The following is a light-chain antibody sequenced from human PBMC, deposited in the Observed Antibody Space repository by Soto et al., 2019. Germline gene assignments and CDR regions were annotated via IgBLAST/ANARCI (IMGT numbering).Light chain of an antibody. CDR2: EVT. CDR1: SSDVGTYNY. J-gene: IGLJ1*01. V-gene: IGLV2-14*01. CDR3: SSYAGSSNV. Sequence: QSVLTQPASVSGSPGQSITISCTGTSSDVGTYNYVSWYQQHPGKAPKVMIYEVTYRPSGVSNRFSGSKSGNTASLTVSGLQAEDEADYYCSSYAGSSNVFGTGTKVTVL.